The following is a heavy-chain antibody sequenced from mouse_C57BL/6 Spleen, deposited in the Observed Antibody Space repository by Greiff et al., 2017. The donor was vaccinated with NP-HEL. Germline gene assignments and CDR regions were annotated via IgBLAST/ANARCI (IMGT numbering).Heavy chain of an antibody. V-gene: IGHV1-82*01. Sequence: VQLKESGPELVKPGASVKISCKASGYAFSSSWMNWVKQRPGKGLEWIGRIYPGDGDTNYNGKFKGKATLTADKSSSTAYMQLSSLTSEDSAVYFCARSGYYGSSRGFAYWGQGTLVTVSA. J-gene: IGHJ3*01. CDR2: IYPGDGDT. CDR3: ARSGYYGSSRGFAY. CDR1: GYAFSSSW. D-gene: IGHD1-1*01.